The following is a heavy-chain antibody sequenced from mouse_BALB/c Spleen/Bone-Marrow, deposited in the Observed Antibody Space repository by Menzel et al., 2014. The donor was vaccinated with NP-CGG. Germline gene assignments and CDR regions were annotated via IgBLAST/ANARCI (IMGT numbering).Heavy chain of an antibody. V-gene: IGHV3-2*02. D-gene: IGHD2-14*01. CDR3: ARGGYDDAMDY. J-gene: IGHJ4*01. CDR1: GYSITSDYA. CDR2: ISYSGST. Sequence: EVKLVESGPGLVKPSQSLSLPCTVTGYSITSDYAWHWIRQFPGNKLEWMGYISYSGSTSYNPSLKSRVSITRDTSKNQFFLQLNSVTTEDTATYYCARGGYDDAMDYWGQGTSVTVSS.